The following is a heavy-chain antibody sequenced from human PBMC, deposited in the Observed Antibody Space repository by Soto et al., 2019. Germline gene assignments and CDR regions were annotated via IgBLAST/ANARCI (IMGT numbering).Heavy chain of an antibody. Sequence: SETLSLTCTVSGGSISSYYWSWIRQPPGKGLEWIGNIYYSGSTNYNPSLKSRVTISVDTSKNQFSLKLSSVTAEDTAVYYCARDRVEYSSSWSPSGWFDPWGQGTLVTVSS. V-gene: IGHV4-59*01. D-gene: IGHD6-13*01. CDR2: IYYSGST. J-gene: IGHJ5*02. CDR1: GGSISSYY. CDR3: ARDRVEYSSSWSPSGWFDP.